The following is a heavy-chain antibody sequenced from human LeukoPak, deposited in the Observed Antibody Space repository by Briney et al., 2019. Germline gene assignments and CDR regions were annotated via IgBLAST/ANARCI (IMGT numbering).Heavy chain of an antibody. CDR3: ARSYDSSGYYWDY. Sequence: GESLKISCKGSGYSSTSYWIGWVRQMPGKGLEWMGIIYPGDSDTRYSPSFQGQVTISADKSISTAYLQWSSLKASDTAMYYCARSYDSSGYYWDYWGQGTLVTVSS. V-gene: IGHV5-51*01. D-gene: IGHD3-22*01. J-gene: IGHJ4*02. CDR1: GYSSTSYW. CDR2: IYPGDSDT.